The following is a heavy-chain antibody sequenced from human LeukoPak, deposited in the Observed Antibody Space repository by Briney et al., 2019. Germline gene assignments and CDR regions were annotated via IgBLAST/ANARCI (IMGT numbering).Heavy chain of an antibody. D-gene: IGHD6-13*01. V-gene: IGHV3-23*01. Sequence: GGSLRLSCAASGFTFSSYAMSWVRQAPGKGLEWVSSIGGSGGTTYYADSVKGRFTVSRDNSKNTLYVQMNRLRAEDTAVYFCARGLGSNRWYFFDYWGQGTLVTVSS. CDR2: IGGSGGTT. CDR3: ARGLGSNRWYFFDY. J-gene: IGHJ4*02. CDR1: GFTFSSYA.